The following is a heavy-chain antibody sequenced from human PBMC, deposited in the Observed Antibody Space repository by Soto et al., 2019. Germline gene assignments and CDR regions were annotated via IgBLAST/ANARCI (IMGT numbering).Heavy chain of an antibody. CDR1: GFTFSSYG. D-gene: IGHD2-8*01. V-gene: IGHV3-30*03. J-gene: IGHJ4*02. CDR2: ISYDGSNK. CDR3: ARGLKGMTVLDY. Sequence: QVQLVESGGGVGQPGRSLRLSCAASGFTFSSYGMHWVRQAPGKGLEWVAVISYDGSNKYYADSVKGRFTISRDNSKNTLYLLMNSLRAEDTAVYYCARGLKGMTVLDYWGQGTLVTVSS.